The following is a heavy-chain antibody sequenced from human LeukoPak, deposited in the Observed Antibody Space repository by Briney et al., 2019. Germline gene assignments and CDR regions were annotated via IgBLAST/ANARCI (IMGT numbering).Heavy chain of an antibody. CDR2: ISGSGGST. Sequence: GGSLRLSCAASGFTFSSYAMSWVSQAPGKGLEWVSAISGSGGSTYYADSVKGRFTISRDNSKNTLYLQMNSLRAEDTAVYYCAKVLVAGIWNWFDPWGQGTLVTVSS. J-gene: IGHJ5*02. D-gene: IGHD6-19*01. CDR3: AKVLVAGIWNWFDP. V-gene: IGHV3-23*01. CDR1: GFTFSSYA.